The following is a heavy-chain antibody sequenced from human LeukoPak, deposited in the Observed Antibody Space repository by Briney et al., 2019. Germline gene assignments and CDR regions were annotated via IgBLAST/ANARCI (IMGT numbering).Heavy chain of an antibody. V-gene: IGHV4-30-4*08. CDR2: IYYSGTT. Sequence: SQTLSLTCTVSGGSISSGDYYWSWIRQPPGKGLEWIGYIYYSGTTYYNPSLKSRVTISVDTSKNQFSLKLSSVTAADTAVYYCARSWEYYDSSGYPGDSGFDYWGQGTLVTVSS. J-gene: IGHJ4*02. CDR1: GGSISSGDYY. CDR3: ARSWEYYDSSGYPGDSGFDY. D-gene: IGHD3-22*01.